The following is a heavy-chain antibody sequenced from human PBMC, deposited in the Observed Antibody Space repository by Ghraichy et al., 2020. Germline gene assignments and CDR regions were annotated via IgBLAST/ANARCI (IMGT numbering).Heavy chain of an antibody. CDR2: INPNSGGT. V-gene: IGHV1-2*02. D-gene: IGHD2-15*01. CDR1: GYTFTGYY. Sequence: ASVKVSCKASGYTFTGYYMHWVRQAPGQGLEWMGWINPNSGGTNYAQKFQGRVTMTRDTSISTAYMELSRLRSDDTAVYYCAALGYCSGGSCYSMRSPNLSGEGWFDPWGQGTLVTVSS. J-gene: IGHJ5*02. CDR3: AALGYCSGGSCYSMRSPNLSGEGWFDP.